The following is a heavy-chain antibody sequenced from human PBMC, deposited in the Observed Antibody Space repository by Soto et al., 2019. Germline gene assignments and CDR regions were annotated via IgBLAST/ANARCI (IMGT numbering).Heavy chain of an antibody. J-gene: IGHJ6*02. V-gene: IGHV2-5*02. Sequence: QITLKESSPTLVKPTQTLTLTCTFSGFSLSTSGVGVGWIRQPPGKALEWLALIYWDEDKRYSPSLKSRLTITKDTSKNQVVLTMTNMDPVDTATYYCARSYYDILTGYFYGMDVWGRGTTVTVSS. D-gene: IGHD3-9*01. CDR3: ARSYYDILTGYFYGMDV. CDR2: IYWDEDK. CDR1: GFSLSTSGVG.